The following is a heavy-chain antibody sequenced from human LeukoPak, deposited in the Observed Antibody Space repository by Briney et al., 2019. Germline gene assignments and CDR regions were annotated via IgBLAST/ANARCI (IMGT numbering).Heavy chain of an antibody. CDR1: GGSISSGDYY. D-gene: IGHD3-16*02. CDR2: IYYSGST. V-gene: IGHV4-30-4*08. Sequence: SQTLSLTCTVSGGSISSGDYYWSWIRQPPGKGLEWIGYIYYSGSTYYDPSLKSRVTISVDTSKNQFSLKLSSVTAADTAVYYCARELPYYDYVWGSYRIIYYWGQGTLVTVSS. J-gene: IGHJ4*02. CDR3: ARELPYYDYVWGSYRIIYY.